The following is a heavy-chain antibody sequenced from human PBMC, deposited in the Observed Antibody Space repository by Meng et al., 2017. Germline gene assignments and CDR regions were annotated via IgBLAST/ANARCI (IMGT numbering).Heavy chain of an antibody. CDR1: GGSISSVAW. Sequence: QGPRQESGQGRVKPSGTLSLTCVVSGGSISSVAWWSWVRQPPGKGLEWIGEIYHGGNTNYNPSLKSRVTISIDKSKNQFSLKLSSVTAADTAVYYCASWIYSCGWQWGQGTLVTVSS. CDR3: ASWIYSCGWQ. D-gene: IGHD6-19*01. V-gene: IGHV4/OR15-8*02. J-gene: IGHJ4*02. CDR2: IYHGGNT.